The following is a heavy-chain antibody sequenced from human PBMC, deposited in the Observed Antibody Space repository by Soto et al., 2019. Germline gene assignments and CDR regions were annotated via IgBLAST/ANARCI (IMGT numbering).Heavy chain of an antibody. J-gene: IGHJ4*02. CDR1: GYTFTVYY. CDR3: ARDGYCSGGSCYSLFDY. CDR2: INPNSGGT. D-gene: IGHD2-15*01. Sequence: ASVKVSCKASGYTFTVYYMHWVRQAPGQGLEWMGWINPNSGGTNYAQKFQGWVTMTRDTSISTAYMELSRLRSDDTAVYYCARDGYCSGGSCYSLFDYWGQGTLVTVSS. V-gene: IGHV1-2*04.